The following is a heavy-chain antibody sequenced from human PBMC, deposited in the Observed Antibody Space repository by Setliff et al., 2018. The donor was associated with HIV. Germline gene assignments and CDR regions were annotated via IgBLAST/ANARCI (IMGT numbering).Heavy chain of an antibody. V-gene: IGHV5-51*01. Sequence: PGESLKISCQGSGYSFTTYWIGWVRQMPGKGLEWMGIIYPGDSDTKYSPSFQGQVTISADKSITSAFLQWSSLKTSDTAVYYCARREYYYESGAYYWGIFDSWGQGTLVTVSS. CDR3: ARREYYYESGAYYWGIFDS. J-gene: IGHJ4*02. D-gene: IGHD3-22*01. CDR2: IYPGDSDT. CDR1: GYSFTTYW.